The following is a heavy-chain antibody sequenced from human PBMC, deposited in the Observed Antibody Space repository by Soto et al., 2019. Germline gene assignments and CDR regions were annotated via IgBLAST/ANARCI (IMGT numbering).Heavy chain of an antibody. CDR1: GYTFTSYG. D-gene: IGHD3-22*01. V-gene: IGHV1-18*04. J-gene: IGHJ4*02. Sequence: ASVKVSCKASGYTFTSYGISWVRQAPGQGLEWMGWISAYNGNTNYAQKLQGRVTMTTDTSTSTAYMDLRSLRSDDTAVYYCARVWDDSSGYVPDYWGQGTLVTVSS. CDR3: ARVWDDSSGYVPDY. CDR2: ISAYNGNT.